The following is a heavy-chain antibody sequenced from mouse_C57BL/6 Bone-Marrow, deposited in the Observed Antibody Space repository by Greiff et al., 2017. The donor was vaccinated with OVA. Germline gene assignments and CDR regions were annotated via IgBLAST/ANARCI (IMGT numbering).Heavy chain of an antibody. J-gene: IGHJ1*03. Sequence: VMLVESGAELARPGASVKLSCKASGYTFTSYGISWVKQRTGQGLEWIGEIYPRSGNTYYNEKFKGKATLTADKSSSTAYMELRSLTSEDSAVYFCARGTYWYFDVWGTGTTVTVSS. V-gene: IGHV1-81*01. CDR2: IYPRSGNT. CDR1: GYTFTSYG. D-gene: IGHD2-14*01. CDR3: ARGTYWYFDV.